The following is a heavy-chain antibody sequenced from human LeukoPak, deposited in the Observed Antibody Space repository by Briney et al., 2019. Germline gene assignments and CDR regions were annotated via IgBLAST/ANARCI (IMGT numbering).Heavy chain of an antibody. Sequence: EASVKVSCKASGGTFSSYAISWVRQAPGQGLEWMGRIIPILGIANYAQKFQGRVTITADKSTSTAYMELSSLRSDDTAVYFCARDRLSRSLTSCYNRWGQGTLVTVSS. CDR1: GGTFSSYA. CDR2: IIPILGIA. V-gene: IGHV1-69*04. CDR3: ARDRLSRSLTSCYNR. J-gene: IGHJ5*02. D-gene: IGHD2-2*02.